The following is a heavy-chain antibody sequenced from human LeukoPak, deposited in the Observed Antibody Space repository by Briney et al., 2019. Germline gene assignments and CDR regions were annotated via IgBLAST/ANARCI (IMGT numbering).Heavy chain of an antibody. D-gene: IGHD3-10*01. V-gene: IGHV7-4-1*02. CDR3: ARVTGTLWFGESHYFDY. CDR2: INTNTGNP. CDR1: GYTFTAYY. J-gene: IGHJ4*02. Sequence: ASVKVSCKASGYTFTAYYMHWVRQAPGQGLEWVGWINTNTGNPTYAQGFTGRFVFSLDTSVSTAYLQISSLKAEDTAVYYCARVTGTLWFGESHYFDYWGQGTLVTVSS.